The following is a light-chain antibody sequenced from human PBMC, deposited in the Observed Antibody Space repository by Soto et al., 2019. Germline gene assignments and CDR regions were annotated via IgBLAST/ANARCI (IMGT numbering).Light chain of an antibody. CDR1: EDIGNY. CDR3: QQYNNWPQT. V-gene: IGKV1-33*01. J-gene: IGKJ1*01. CDR2: DAS. Sequence: DIQMTQSPPSLSASVGDRVTITCQASEDIGNYVSWYQQKKGKAPKLLIYDASTLETGVPPRFRGSGSGTDFALTITSLQPEDFATYYCQQYNNWPQTFGQGTKVEIK.